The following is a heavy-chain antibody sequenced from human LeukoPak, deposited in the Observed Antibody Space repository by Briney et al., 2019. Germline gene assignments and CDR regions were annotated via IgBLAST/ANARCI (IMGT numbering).Heavy chain of an antibody. J-gene: IGHJ5*02. CDR2: IRSKAHSFAT. Sequence: GGSLRLSCAAPGFAFSGPAMHWVRQSSGKGLEWIGRIRSKAHSFATSYAASVTGRFTISRDDSKNTAYLQVNSLKTEDTAVYYCTRTDDYNYLAWFDPWGQGTLVTVSS. V-gene: IGHV3-73*01. D-gene: IGHD5-24*01. CDR1: GFAFSGPA. CDR3: TRTDDYNYLAWFDP.